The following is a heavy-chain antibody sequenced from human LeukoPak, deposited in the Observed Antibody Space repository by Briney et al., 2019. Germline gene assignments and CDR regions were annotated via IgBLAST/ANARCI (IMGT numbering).Heavy chain of an antibody. D-gene: IGHD3-22*01. CDR3: ARGGTMIVSLLIDP. CDR2: ISGSGGST. J-gene: IGHJ5*02. V-gene: IGHV3-23*01. Sequence: PGGSLRLSCAASGFTFSSYAMSWVRQAPGKGLEWVSAISGSGGSTYYADSVKGRFTISRDNAKNSLYLQMNSLRAEDTAVYYCARGGTMIVSLLIDPWGQGTLVTVSS. CDR1: GFTFSSYA.